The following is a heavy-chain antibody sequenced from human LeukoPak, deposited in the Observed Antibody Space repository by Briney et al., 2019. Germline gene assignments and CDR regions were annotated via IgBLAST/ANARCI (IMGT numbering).Heavy chain of an antibody. Sequence: SETLSLTCAVYGGSFSGYYWSWIRQPPGEGLEWIGEINHSGSTNYNPSLKSRVTISVDTSKNQFSLKLSSVTAADTAVYYCARGHTGGVPFDYWGQGTLVTVSS. CDR1: GGSFSGYY. CDR2: INHSGST. CDR3: ARGHTGGVPFDY. D-gene: IGHD2-8*02. V-gene: IGHV4-34*01. J-gene: IGHJ4*02.